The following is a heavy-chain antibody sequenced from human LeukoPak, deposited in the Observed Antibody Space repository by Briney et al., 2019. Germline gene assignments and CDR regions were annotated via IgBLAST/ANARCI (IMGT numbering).Heavy chain of an antibody. CDR1: GFTFSSYW. D-gene: IGHD3-10*01. CDR2: IKQDGSEK. J-gene: IGHJ4*02. Sequence: GVSLRLSCAASGFTFSSYWMSWVRQAPGKGLEWVANIKQDGSEKYYVDSVKGRFTISRDNAKNSLYLQMNSLRAEDTAVYYCARTLLLWFGEFQPSDYWGQGTLVTVSS. V-gene: IGHV3-7*01. CDR3: ARTLLLWFGEFQPSDY.